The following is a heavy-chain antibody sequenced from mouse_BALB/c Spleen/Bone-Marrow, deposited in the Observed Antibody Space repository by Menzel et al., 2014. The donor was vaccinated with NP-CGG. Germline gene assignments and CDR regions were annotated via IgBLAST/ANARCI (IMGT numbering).Heavy chain of an antibody. Sequence: EVKLVESGGGLVKPGGSLKLSCAASGFTFSDYYMYWVRQTPEKRLEWVATISDGGSYTYYPDSVKGRFTISRDNAKNNLYLQVSSLKSEDTAMYYCARYGNFPMDYWGQGTSVTVSS. D-gene: IGHD1-1*01. CDR1: GFTFSDYY. CDR3: ARYGNFPMDY. V-gene: IGHV5-4*02. J-gene: IGHJ4*01. CDR2: ISDGGSYT.